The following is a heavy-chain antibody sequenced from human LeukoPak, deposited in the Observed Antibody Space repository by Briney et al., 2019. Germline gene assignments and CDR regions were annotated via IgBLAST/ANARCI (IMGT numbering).Heavy chain of an antibody. CDR1: GGSISSGSYY. J-gene: IGHJ4*02. D-gene: IGHD3-16*02. Sequence: SQTLSLTXTVSGGSISSGSYYWSWIRQPAGKGLEWIGRIYTSGSTNYNPSLKSRVTISVDTSKNQFSLKLSSVTAADTAVYYCARAIYDYVWGSYLDYWGQGTLVTVSS. CDR2: IYTSGST. CDR3: ARAIYDYVWGSYLDY. V-gene: IGHV4-61*02.